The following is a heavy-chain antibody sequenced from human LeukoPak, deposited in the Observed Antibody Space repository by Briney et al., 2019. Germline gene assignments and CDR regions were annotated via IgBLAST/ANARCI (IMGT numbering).Heavy chain of an antibody. D-gene: IGHD3-22*01. J-gene: IGHJ1*01. CDR1: GFTVSSNY. V-gene: IGHV3-53*04. CDR2: IYSGGST. Sequence: GGSLRLSCAASGFTVSSNYMSWVRQAPGKGLEWVSVIYSGGSTYYADSVKGRFTISRHNSKNTLYLPMNSLRAEDTAVYYCARVSSYYDSSGRQEYFQHWGQGTLVTVSS. CDR3: ARVSSYYDSSGRQEYFQH.